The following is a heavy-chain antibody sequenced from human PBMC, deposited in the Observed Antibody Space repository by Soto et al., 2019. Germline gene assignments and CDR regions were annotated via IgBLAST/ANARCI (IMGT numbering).Heavy chain of an antibody. CDR2: IFYSGTT. CDR1: GGSISSGGYY. CDR3: ASPKIAFYNWFDP. Sequence: SETLSLTCTVSGGSISSGGYYWSWIRQHPGKGLEWIGYIFYSGTTYYNPSLKSRVAISVDTSKNQFSLKLSSVTAADTAVYYCASPKIAFYNWFDPWGQGTLVTVSS. D-gene: IGHD3-3*02. J-gene: IGHJ5*02. V-gene: IGHV4-31*03.